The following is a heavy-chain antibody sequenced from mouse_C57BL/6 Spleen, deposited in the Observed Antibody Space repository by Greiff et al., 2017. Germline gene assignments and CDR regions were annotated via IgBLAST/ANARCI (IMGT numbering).Heavy chain of an antibody. CDR1: GYTFTDYY. V-gene: IGHV1-26*01. J-gene: IGHJ3*01. Sequence: VQLQQSGPELVKPGASVKISCKASGYTFTDYYMNWVKQSHGKSLEWIGDINPNNGGTSYNQKFKGKATLTVDKSSSTAYMELRSLTSEDSAVYYCASGSHSAGFWGQGTLVTVSA. D-gene: IGHD3-2*02. CDR3: ASGSHSAGF. CDR2: INPNNGGT.